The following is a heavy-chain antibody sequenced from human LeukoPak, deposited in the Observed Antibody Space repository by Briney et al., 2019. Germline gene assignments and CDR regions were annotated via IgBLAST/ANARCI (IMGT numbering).Heavy chain of an antibody. V-gene: IGHV4-34*01. Sequence: SETLSLTCAVYGGSFSGYYWSWIRQPPGKGLEWIGEINHSGSTNYNPSLKSRVTISVDTSKNQISLRLSSVTAADTAVYYCARGGNALDYWGQGTLVTVSS. J-gene: IGHJ4*02. CDR2: INHSGST. CDR3: ARGGNALDY. CDR1: GGSFSGYY. D-gene: IGHD4-23*01.